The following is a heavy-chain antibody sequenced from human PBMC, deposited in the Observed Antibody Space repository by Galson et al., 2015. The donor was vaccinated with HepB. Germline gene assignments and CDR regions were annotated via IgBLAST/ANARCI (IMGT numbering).Heavy chain of an antibody. D-gene: IGHD1-26*01. CDR3: TKDGGRDSANYYIPCDY. V-gene: IGHV3-23*01. CDR2: ISYSGGSA. J-gene: IGHJ4*02. CDR1: GVTLSTFD. Sequence: SLRLSCAASGVTLSTFDMSWVRQAPGRGLEWVSTISYSGGSAFYADSVKGRFTISRDNSQNILYLQMNSLRVEDTAKDYCTKDGGRDSANYYIPCDYWGQGTLVTVSP.